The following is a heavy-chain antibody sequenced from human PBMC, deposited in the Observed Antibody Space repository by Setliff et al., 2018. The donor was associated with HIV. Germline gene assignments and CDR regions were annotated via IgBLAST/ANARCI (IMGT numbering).Heavy chain of an antibody. CDR3: ARDWNHYFYYMDV. D-gene: IGHD1-1*01. Sequence: KPSETLSLTCAVSGYSISTAYYWGWIRQPPGKGLEWIGSVYHSGTTYYNPSLKSRVTISVDTSKNQFSLKLTSVTAADTAVYYCARDWNHYFYYMDVWGKGTTVTVSS. CDR1: GYSISTAYY. CDR2: VYHSGTT. V-gene: IGHV4-38-2*02. J-gene: IGHJ6*03.